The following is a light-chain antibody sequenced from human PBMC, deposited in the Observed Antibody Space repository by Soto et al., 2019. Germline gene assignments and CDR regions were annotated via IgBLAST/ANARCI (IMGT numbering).Light chain of an antibody. CDR1: QRMIIL. CDR2: ATS. J-gene: IGKJ1*01. CDR3: QHYNDFSWT. Sequence: DIPLTQSPSTLSASVGDRVPITCRASQRMIILLAWYQQKPGKAPNLLIYATSTLETVVSSRFSGSGSGTEFTLTISSLQPDDSATYYCQHYNDFSWTFGQGTKVEIK. V-gene: IGKV1-5*03.